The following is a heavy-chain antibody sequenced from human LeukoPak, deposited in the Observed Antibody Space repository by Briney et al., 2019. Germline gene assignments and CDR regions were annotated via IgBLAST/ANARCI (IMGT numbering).Heavy chain of an antibody. V-gene: IGHV3-30*18. CDR1: GFTFSSYG. D-gene: IGHD5-18*01. CDR2: ISYDGSNK. J-gene: IGHJ4*02. Sequence: PGGSLRLSCAASGFTFSSYGMHWVRQAPGKGLEWVAVISYDGSNKYYADSVKGRFTISRDNSKNTLYLQMNSLRAEDTAVYYCAKSGVDTAMVAYFDYWGQGTLVTVSS. CDR3: AKSGVDTAMVAYFDY.